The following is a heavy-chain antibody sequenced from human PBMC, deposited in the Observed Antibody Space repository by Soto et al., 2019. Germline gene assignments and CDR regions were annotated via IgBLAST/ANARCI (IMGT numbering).Heavy chain of an antibody. Sequence: SETLSLTCTVSGGSISSGGYYWSWIRQHPGKGLEWIGYIYYSGSTYYNPSLKSRVTISVDTSKNQFSLKLSSVTAADTAVYYCARADYGGNYYYGMDVWGQGTTVTVSS. CDR1: GGSISSGGYY. CDR2: IYYSGST. V-gene: IGHV4-31*03. CDR3: ARADYGGNYYYGMDV. J-gene: IGHJ6*02. D-gene: IGHD4-17*01.